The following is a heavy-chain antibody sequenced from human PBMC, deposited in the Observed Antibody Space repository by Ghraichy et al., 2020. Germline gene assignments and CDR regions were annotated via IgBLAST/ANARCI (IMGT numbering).Heavy chain of an antibody. CDR2: IKQDGSEK. CDR1: GFTFSSYW. V-gene: IGHV3-7*03. Sequence: GGSLRLSCAASGFTFSSYWMSWVRQAPGKGLEWVANIKQDGSEKYYVDSVKGRFTISRDNAKNSLYLQMNSLRAEDTAVYYCARVCSSTTCYRQIVPFDPWGQGTLVTVSS. J-gene: IGHJ5*02. D-gene: IGHD2-2*01. CDR3: ARVCSSTTCYRQIVPFDP.